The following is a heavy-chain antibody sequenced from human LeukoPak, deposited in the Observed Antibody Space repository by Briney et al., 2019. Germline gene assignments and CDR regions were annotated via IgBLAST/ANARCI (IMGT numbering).Heavy chain of an antibody. CDR3: ARRGMYGSGSQFDY. Sequence: SETLSLTCTVSGYSISSGYFWGWIRQPPGKGLEWIGSVYYSGNTYYNPSLKSRVTISVDTSKNQFSLRLSSVTAADTALYYCARRGMYGSGSQFDYWGQGTLVTVSS. J-gene: IGHJ4*02. CDR1: GYSISSGYF. V-gene: IGHV4-38-2*02. D-gene: IGHD3-10*01. CDR2: VYYSGNT.